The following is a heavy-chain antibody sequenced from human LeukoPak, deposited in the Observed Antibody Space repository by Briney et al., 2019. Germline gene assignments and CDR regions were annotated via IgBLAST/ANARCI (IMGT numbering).Heavy chain of an antibody. Sequence: GGSLRLSCAASGFTFRSYWMGWVRQAPGKGLEWVANIKQDGSERYYVDSVKGRFTISRDNAKNSLYLQMNSLRAEDTAVYYCAKSGGGVAAVAGTYDYWGQGTLVTVSS. D-gene: IGHD6-19*01. V-gene: IGHV3-7*01. J-gene: IGHJ4*02. CDR1: GFTFRSYW. CDR3: AKSGGGVAAVAGTYDY. CDR2: IKQDGSER.